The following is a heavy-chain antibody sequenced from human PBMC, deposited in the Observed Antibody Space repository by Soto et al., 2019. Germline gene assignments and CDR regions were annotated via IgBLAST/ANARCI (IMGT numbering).Heavy chain of an antibody. V-gene: IGHV4-39*01. Sequence: QLQLQESGPGLVKPSETLSLTCTVSGGSISSSSYYWGWIRQPPGKGLEWIGSIYYSGSTYYNPSLKRRVTISVDTSKNQFSLKLSSVTAADTAVYYCARQGITFGGVIVILGDAFDIWGQGTMVTVSS. CDR3: ARQGITFGGVIVILGDAFDI. D-gene: IGHD3-16*02. J-gene: IGHJ3*02. CDR1: GGSISSSSYY. CDR2: IYYSGST.